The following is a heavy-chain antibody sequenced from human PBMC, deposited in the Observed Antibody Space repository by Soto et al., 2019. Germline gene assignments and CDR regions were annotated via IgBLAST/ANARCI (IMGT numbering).Heavy chain of an antibody. Sequence: PGGSLRLSCAASGFTFSSYDMHWVRQATGKGLEWVSAIGTAGDPYYPGSVKGRFTISRDNAKNTLYLQMNSLRAEDTAVYYCAKDRSSSPALDYWGQGTLVTVS. V-gene: IGHV3-13*05. J-gene: IGHJ4*02. CDR1: GFTFSSYD. D-gene: IGHD6-6*01. CDR2: IGTAGDP. CDR3: AKDRSSSPALDY.